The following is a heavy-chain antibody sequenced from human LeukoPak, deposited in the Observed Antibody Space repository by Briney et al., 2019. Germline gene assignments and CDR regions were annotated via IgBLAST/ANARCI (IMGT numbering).Heavy chain of an antibody. V-gene: IGHV1-18*01. CDR1: GYTFTSYG. D-gene: IGHD6-13*01. Sequence: GASMTVSCKASGYTFTSYGISWVRQAPEQGLEWMGWISAYNGNTNYAQKLQGRLTMTTDTSTSTAYMELRSLRSDDTAVYYCARDPYSSSLDYWGQGTLVTVSS. CDR3: ARDPYSSSLDY. CDR2: ISAYNGNT. J-gene: IGHJ4*02.